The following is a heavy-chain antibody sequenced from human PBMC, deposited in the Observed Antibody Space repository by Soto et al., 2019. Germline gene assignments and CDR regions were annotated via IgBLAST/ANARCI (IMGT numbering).Heavy chain of an antibody. V-gene: IGHV4-31*03. CDR1: GGSISSGGYY. J-gene: IGHJ4*02. CDR2: IYYSGST. D-gene: IGHD5-18*01. CDR3: ARETWYSYGYGNLYYFDY. Sequence: QVQLQESGPGLVKPSQTLSLTCTVSGGSISSGGYYWSWIRQHPGKGLEWIGYIYYSGSTYYNPSQQCRVTISVDTSKNQFSLKLSSVTAADTAVYYCARETWYSYGYGNLYYFDYWGQGTLVTVSS.